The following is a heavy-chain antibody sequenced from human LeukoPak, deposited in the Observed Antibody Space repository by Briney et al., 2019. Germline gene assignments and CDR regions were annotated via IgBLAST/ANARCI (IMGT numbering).Heavy chain of an antibody. D-gene: IGHD3-16*01. CDR3: ARTNPVWDPRDFGY. J-gene: IGHJ4*02. CDR2: ISAYNGNT. CDR1: GYTFTSYG. V-gene: IGHV1-18*01. Sequence: ASVKVSCKASGYTFTSYGISWVRQAPGQGLEWMGWISAYNGNTNYAQKLQGRVTMTTDTSTSTAYMELRSLRSDDTAVYYCARTNPVWDPRDFGYWGQGTLVTVSS.